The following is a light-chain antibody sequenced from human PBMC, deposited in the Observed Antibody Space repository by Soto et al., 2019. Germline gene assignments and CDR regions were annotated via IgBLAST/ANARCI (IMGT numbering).Light chain of an antibody. J-gene: IGKJ2*01. CDR2: GAS. CDR1: QGINTY. V-gene: IGKV1-9*01. CDR3: QQLNSDWYA. Sequence: DIQLTQSPSFLSASVGDTVTNTCRARQGINTYLAWYLQRPGKAPKLLIYGASTLQSGVPSRFSGSGSGTEFTLTISSLQPEDFGTYYCQQLNSDWYAFGQGTKLEIK.